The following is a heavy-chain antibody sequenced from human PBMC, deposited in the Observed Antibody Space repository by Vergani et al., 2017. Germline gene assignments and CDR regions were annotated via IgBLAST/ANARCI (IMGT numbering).Heavy chain of an antibody. J-gene: IGHJ2*01. CDR2: ISPDGSAT. Sequence: EVQLVESGGGLVQPGGSLRLSCAASGFSLSRFWMSWVRQAPEKGLEWVAHISPDGSATSYVNSVKGRFTISGDNTKNSLSLQMSGLRVEDTAVYYCVGLPRGPWNFDLWCRGTLITVAS. CDR1: GFSLSRFW. V-gene: IGHV3-7*01. CDR3: VGLPRGPWNFDL.